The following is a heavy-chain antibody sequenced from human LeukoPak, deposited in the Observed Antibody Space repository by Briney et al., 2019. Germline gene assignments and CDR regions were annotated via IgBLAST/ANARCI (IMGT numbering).Heavy chain of an antibody. J-gene: IGHJ5*02. V-gene: IGHV4-30-4*01. CDR1: GGSISSGDYY. D-gene: IGHD3-10*01. Sequence: SETLSLTCTVSGGSISSGDYYWSWIRQPPGKGLEWIGYIYYSGSTYYNPSLKSRVTISVDTSKNQFSLKLSSVTAADTAVYYCARDPGYGSDPNWFDPWGQGTLVTDSS. CDR3: ARDPGYGSDPNWFDP. CDR2: IYYSGST.